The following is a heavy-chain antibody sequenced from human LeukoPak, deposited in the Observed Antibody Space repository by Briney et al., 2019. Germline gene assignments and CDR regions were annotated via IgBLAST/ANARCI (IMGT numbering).Heavy chain of an antibody. CDR3: AKTRGGYGDYVNYYYYGMDV. CDR1: GFTFSSYG. V-gene: IGHV3-23*01. D-gene: IGHD4-17*01. CDR2: ISGSGGST. J-gene: IGHJ6*02. Sequence: GGSLRLSCAASGFTFSSYGMHWVRQAPGKGLEWVSAISGSGGSTYYADSVKGRFTISRDNSKNTLYLQMNSLRAEDTAVYYCAKTRGGYGDYVNYYYYGMDVWGQGTTVTVSS.